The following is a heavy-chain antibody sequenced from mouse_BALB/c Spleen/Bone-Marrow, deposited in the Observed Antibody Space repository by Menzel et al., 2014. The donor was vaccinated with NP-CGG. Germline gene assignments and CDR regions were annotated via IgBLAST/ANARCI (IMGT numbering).Heavy chain of an antibody. CDR1: GYSFTSYW. CDR3: ARDGITTATYYYAMDY. J-gene: IGHJ4*01. CDR2: IDPSDSET. V-gene: IGHV1S126*01. Sequence: VQLQQSGPQLVRPGASVKISCKASGYSFTSYWMHWVKQRPGQGLEWIGMIDPSDSETRLNQKFKDEATLTVDKSSSTAYMQLSSPTSEDSAVYYCARDGITTATYYYAMDYWGQGTPVTVSS. D-gene: IGHD1-2*01.